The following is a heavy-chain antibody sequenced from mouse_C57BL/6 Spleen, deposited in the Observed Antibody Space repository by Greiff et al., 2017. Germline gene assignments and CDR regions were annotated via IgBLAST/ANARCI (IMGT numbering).Heavy chain of an antibody. V-gene: IGHV14-1*01. CDR3: TLLYYYGSSYPPWFAY. D-gene: IGHD1-1*01. CDR1: GFNIKDYY. CDR2: IDPEDGDT. Sequence: VQLKESGAELVRPGASVKLSCTASGFNIKDYYMHWVKQRPEQGLEWIGRIDPEDGDTEYAPKFQGKATMTADTSSNTAYLQLSSLTSEDTAVYYCTLLYYYGSSYPPWFAYWGQGTLVTVSA. J-gene: IGHJ3*01.